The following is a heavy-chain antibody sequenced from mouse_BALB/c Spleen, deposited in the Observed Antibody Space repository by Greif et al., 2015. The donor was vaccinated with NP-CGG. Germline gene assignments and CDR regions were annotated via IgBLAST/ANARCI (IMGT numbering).Heavy chain of an antibody. CDR1: GFSLSRYS. CDR3: ARNSDYYGSSSWFAY. D-gene: IGHD1-1*01. V-gene: IGHV2-6-4*01. CDR2: IWGGGST. Sequence: VKLMESGPGLVAPSQSLSITCTVSGFSLSRYSVHWVRQPPGKGLEWLGVIWGGGSTDYNSAPKSRLSISKDNSKSQVFLKMNSLQTDDTAMYYCARNSDYYGSSSWFAYWGQGTLVTVSA. J-gene: IGHJ3*01.